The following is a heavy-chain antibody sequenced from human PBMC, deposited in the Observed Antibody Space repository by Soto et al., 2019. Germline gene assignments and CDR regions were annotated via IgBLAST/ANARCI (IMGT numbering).Heavy chain of an antibody. J-gene: IGHJ6*02. V-gene: IGHV4-61*01. Sequence: QVQLQESGPGLVKPSETLSLTCTVSGGSVSSGSYYWSWIRQPPGKGLEWIGYIYYSGSTTYNPPLKSRVTILVDTSENQCPLGLSSVTAADTAVYYCARARPPDYGDYAGYYGMDVWGQGTTVTVSS. D-gene: IGHD4-17*01. CDR2: IYYSGST. CDR3: ARARPPDYGDYAGYYGMDV. CDR1: GGSVSSGSYY.